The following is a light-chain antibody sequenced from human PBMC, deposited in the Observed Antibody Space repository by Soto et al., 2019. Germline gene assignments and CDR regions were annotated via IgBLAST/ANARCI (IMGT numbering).Light chain of an antibody. Sequence: QSALTQPASVSGSPGQSITISCNGTRSDVGAYNFVSLYQQHPGEVPKLIIYDVNVRPSGVCNRFSDSKTGNTASLTMSGLQAEDEYDYYCPSWAISPTMIFGGGTKLTVL. CDR2: DVN. V-gene: IGLV2-14*03. J-gene: IGLJ2*01. CDR3: PSWAISPTMI. CDR1: RSDVGAYNF.